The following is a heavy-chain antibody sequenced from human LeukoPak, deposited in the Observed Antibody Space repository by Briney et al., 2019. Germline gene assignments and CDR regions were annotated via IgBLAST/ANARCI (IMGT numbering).Heavy chain of an antibody. D-gene: IGHD2-2*01. CDR3: ASEPSSTKGDY. J-gene: IGHJ4*02. CDR1: GGSISSGDYY. CDR2: IYYSGST. Sequence: KPSETLSLTCTVSGGSISSGDYYWSWIRQPPGKGLEWIGYIYYSGSTYYNPSLKSRVTISVDTSKNQFSLKLSSVTAADTAVYYCASEPSSTKGDYWGQGTLVTVSS. V-gene: IGHV4-30-4*08.